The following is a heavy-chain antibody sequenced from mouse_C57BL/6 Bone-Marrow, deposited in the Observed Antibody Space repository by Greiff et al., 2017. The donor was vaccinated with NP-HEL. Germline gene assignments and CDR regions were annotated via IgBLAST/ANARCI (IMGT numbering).Heavy chain of an antibody. CDR2: ISSGGSYT. D-gene: IGHD2-2*01. CDR1: GFTFSSYG. CDR3: ARHCPIYYGYDWYFDV. J-gene: IGHJ1*03. V-gene: IGHV5-6*01. Sequence: EVQVVESGGDLVKPGGSLKLSCAASGFTFSSYGMSWVRQTPDKRLEWVATISSGGSYTYYPDSVKGRFTISRDNAKNTLYLQMSSLKSEDTAMYYCARHCPIYYGYDWYFDVWGTGTTVTVSS.